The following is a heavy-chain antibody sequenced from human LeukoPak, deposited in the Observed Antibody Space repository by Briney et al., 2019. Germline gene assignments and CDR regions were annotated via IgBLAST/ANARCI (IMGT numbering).Heavy chain of an antibody. Sequence: PGGSLRLSCAASGFTFSSYAMSWVRRAPGKGLEWVSGISGSGGSTYYADSVKGRFTISRDNSKNTLYLEMNSQRAEDTAVYYCAKPGYCSRTSCSAFDYWGQGTLVTVSS. CDR3: AKPGYCSRTSCSAFDY. CDR1: GFTFSSYA. CDR2: ISGSGGST. V-gene: IGHV3-23*01. D-gene: IGHD2-2*01. J-gene: IGHJ4*02.